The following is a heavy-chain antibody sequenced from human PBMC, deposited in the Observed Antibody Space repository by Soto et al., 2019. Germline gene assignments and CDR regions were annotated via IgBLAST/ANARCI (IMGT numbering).Heavy chain of an antibody. CDR1: GFSFSADGVG. J-gene: IGHJ3*01. V-gene: IGHV2-5*02. Sequence: QITLKESGPTLVKPTQTLTLTCIFSGFSFSADGVGVGWIRQPPGKALEWLALIYWDDDTRYSPSLKSRLTITKDPSKNQVVLTMTNMDPVDTATYYCAHAYGGTSWPNDAFDVWGQGTVVTVSS. CDR2: IYWDDDT. CDR3: AHAYGGTSWPNDAFDV. D-gene: IGHD2-2*01.